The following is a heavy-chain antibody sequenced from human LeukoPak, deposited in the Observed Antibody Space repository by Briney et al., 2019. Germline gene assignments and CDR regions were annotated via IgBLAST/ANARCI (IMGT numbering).Heavy chain of an antibody. J-gene: IGHJ4*02. CDR3: ARAWTGDY. CDR1: GLSVSDNY. V-gene: IGHV3-53*03. D-gene: IGHD3/OR15-3a*01. CDR2: IYPNGRT. Sequence: GGSLRLSCAASGLSVSDNYMTWVRQPPGKGLDWVSIIYPNGRTYYADSVKGRFTISRDNSKNTLNLQMNSLRVEDTAVYYCARAWTGDYWGQGTLVTVSS.